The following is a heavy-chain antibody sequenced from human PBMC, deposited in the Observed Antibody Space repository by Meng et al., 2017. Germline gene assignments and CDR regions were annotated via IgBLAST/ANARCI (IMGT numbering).Heavy chain of an antibody. CDR1: CVYFSSCG. J-gene: IGHJ2*01. CDR2: IWYDGSNK. D-gene: IGHD2/OR15-2a*01. Sequence: ELSGVGGAVVEPVRALRLSWAASCVYFSSCGRHWVRQAPGKGREWVAVIWYDGSNKYYADSVKGRFTISRDNSKNTLYLQMNSLRAEDTAVYYCARGLSTTYWYFDLWGRGTLVTVSS. CDR3: ARGLSTTYWYFDL. V-gene: IGHV3-33*01.